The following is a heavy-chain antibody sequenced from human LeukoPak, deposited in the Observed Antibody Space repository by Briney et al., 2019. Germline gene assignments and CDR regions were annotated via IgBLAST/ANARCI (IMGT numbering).Heavy chain of an antibody. D-gene: IGHD2-2*01. CDR3: ARDSVPAAMDV. CDR1: GFTFSSYS. J-gene: IGHJ6*04. V-gene: IGHV3-21*01. Sequence: GGSLRLSCAASGFTFSSYSMNWVRQAPGKELEWVSSISSSSSYIYYADSVKGRFTISRDNAKNSLYLQMNSLRAEDTAVYYCARDSVPAAMDVWGKGTTVTVSS. CDR2: ISSSSSYI.